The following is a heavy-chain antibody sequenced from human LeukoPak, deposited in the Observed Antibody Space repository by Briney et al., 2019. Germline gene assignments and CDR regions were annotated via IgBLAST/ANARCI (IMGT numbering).Heavy chain of an antibody. J-gene: IGHJ5*02. Sequence: GGSLRLSCAASGFTFSSYAMSWVRQAPGKGLEWVSAISTSGGSTHYADSVKGRFTISRDNSKNTLFLQMDSLRAEDTAVYYCAKADGSWTYDPWGQGTLVTVSS. D-gene: IGHD5-24*01. V-gene: IGHV3-23*01. CDR3: AKADGSWTYDP. CDR2: ISTSGGST. CDR1: GFTFSSYA.